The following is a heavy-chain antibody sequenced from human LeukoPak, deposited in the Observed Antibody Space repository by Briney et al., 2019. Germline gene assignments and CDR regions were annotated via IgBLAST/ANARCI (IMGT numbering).Heavy chain of an antibody. CDR2: ISWNSGSI. CDR1: GFTCDDYA. J-gene: IGHJ3*02. CDR3: ANYCSSTSCYTGAFDI. D-gene: IGHD2-2*01. V-gene: IGHV3-9*01. Sequence: GGSLRLSCAASGFTCDDYAMHWVRHAPGKGLEWVSGISWNSGSIGYADSVKGRFTISRDNAKNSLYLQMNSLRAGDTALYYCANYCSSTSCYTGAFDIWGQGTMVTVSS.